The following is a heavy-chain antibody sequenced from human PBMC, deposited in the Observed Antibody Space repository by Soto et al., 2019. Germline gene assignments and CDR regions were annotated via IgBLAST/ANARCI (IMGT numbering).Heavy chain of an antibody. Sequence: DVQLLESGGGLVQPGESLRLSCAASGFSFSNFAMSWVRQAPGKGLEWVSGIGAGGDITFYADSVKGRFGISRDNSKHTLYLQVNSLRAEDTAVYFCAKDDFTDRGEDYFDHWGPGTLVTVSS. D-gene: IGHD2-21*01. CDR1: GFSFSNFA. CDR3: AKDDFTDRGEDYFDH. J-gene: IGHJ4*02. CDR2: IGAGGDIT. V-gene: IGHV3-23*01.